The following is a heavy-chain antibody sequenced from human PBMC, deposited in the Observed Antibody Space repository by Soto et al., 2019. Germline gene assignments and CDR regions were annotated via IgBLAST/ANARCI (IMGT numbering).Heavy chain of an antibody. CDR1: GGTISSYY. CDR3: ARLSRGSSAGMDV. Sequence: PSDTLSLTRIVSGGTISSYYWNWIRQPPGKGLEWIGYIYYSGSTDYNPSLKSRVTISIDTSKNQFSLKLSSVTAADTAVYYCARLSRGSSAGMDVWGQGTTVTVSS. J-gene: IGHJ6*02. CDR2: IYYSGST. D-gene: IGHD3-16*01. V-gene: IGHV4-59*08.